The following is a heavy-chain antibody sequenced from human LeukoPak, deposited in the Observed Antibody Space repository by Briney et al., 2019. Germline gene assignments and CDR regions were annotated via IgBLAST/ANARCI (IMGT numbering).Heavy chain of an antibody. CDR1: GYTFTGYY. CDR2: INPNSGGT. V-gene: IGHV1-2*02. Sequence: ALVKVSCKASGYTFTGYYMHWVRQAPGQGLEWMGWINPNSGGTNFAQNFQGRVTMTRDTSISTAYTELSRLRSDDTAVYYCARDQGGYYSSSWVFDYWGQGTLVTVSS. J-gene: IGHJ4*02. CDR3: ARDQGGYYSSSWVFDY. D-gene: IGHD6-13*01.